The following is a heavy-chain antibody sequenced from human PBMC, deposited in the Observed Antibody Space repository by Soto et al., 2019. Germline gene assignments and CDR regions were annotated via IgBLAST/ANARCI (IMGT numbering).Heavy chain of an antibody. Sequence: QVHLVQSGAEVKTPGASVKVSCQGSGYAFTTYGITWVRQAPGQGLEWMGWISAHNGNTNYAQKLQGRVTVTRDTSTSTAYMELRSLRYDDTAVYYCARGRYGDYWGQGARVTVSS. J-gene: IGHJ4*02. CDR3: ARGRYGDY. CDR1: GYAFTTYG. D-gene: IGHD1-1*01. CDR2: ISAHNGNT. V-gene: IGHV1-18*01.